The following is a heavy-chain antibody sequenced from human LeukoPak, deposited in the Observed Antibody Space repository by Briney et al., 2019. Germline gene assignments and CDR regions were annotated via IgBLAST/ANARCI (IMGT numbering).Heavy chain of an antibody. D-gene: IGHD3-3*01. CDR3: AKATYYDFWSGYYLDY. Sequence: GGSLRLSCAASGITFSSYGMSWVRQAPGKGLEWVSGITGSGGSTYYADAVKGRFTISRDNSKNTLYLQMNSLRAEDTAVYYCAKATYYDFWSGYYLDYWGQGTLVTVSS. CDR2: ITGSGGST. J-gene: IGHJ4*02. CDR1: GITFSSYG. V-gene: IGHV3-23*01.